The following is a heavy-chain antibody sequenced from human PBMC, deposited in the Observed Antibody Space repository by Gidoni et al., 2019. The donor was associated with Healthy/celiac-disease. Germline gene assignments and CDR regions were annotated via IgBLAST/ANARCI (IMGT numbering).Heavy chain of an antibody. D-gene: IGHD3-16*02. V-gene: IGHV1-18*01. CDR2: ISAYNGNT. J-gene: IGHJ3*02. CDR3: AREARYYDYVWGSYRVDAFDI. Sequence: QVQLVQSGAEVKKPGASVKVSCKASGYTFTSYGISWVRQAPGQGLEWMGWISAYNGNTNYAQKLQGRVTMTTDTSTSAAYMELRSLRSDDTAVYYCAREARYYDYVWGSYRVDAFDIWGQGTMVTVSS. CDR1: GYTFTSYG.